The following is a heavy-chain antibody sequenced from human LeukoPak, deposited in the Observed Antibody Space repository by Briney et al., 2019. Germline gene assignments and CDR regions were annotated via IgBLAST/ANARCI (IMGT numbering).Heavy chain of an antibody. V-gene: IGHV4-39*07. CDR2: IYYSGST. J-gene: IGHJ6*03. D-gene: IGHD4-17*01. CDR1: GGSISSSSYY. Sequence: PSETLSLTCTVSGGSISSSSYYWGWIRQPPGKGLEWIGSIYYSGSTNYNPSLKSRVTISVDTSKNQFSLKLSSVTAADTAVYYCARTKTVTTYNYYYYYYMDVWGKGTTVTVSS. CDR3: ARTKTVTTYNYYYYYYMDV.